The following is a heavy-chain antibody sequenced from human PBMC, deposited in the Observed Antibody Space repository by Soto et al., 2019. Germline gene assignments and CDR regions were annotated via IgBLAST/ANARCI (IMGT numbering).Heavy chain of an antibody. J-gene: IGHJ4*02. CDR3: ARDRDTTMVNIFDY. CDR2: INPSGGST. V-gene: IGHV1-46*01. Sequence: QVQLVQSGAEVKKPGASVKVSCKASGYTFTNYYVHWVRQVPGQELEWMGKINPSGGSTNYAQKFQGRVTITRATSTSTVYMELSSLRSEDTAVYYCARDRDTTMVNIFDYWGQGTLVTVSS. D-gene: IGHD5-18*01. CDR1: GYTFTNYY.